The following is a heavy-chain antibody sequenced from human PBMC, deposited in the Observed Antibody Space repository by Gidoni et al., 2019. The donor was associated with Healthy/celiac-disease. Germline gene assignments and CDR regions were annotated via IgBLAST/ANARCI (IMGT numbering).Heavy chain of an antibody. D-gene: IGHD3-22*01. CDR2: ISGSGGST. Sequence: EVQLLESGGGLVQPGRSLRLSCAASGFTFSSYAMSWVRQAPGKGLAWVSAISGSGGSTYYADSVKGRFTISRDNSKNTLYLQMNSLRAEDTAVYYCAKVDYDSSGYYYIYGMDVWGQGTTVTVSS. V-gene: IGHV3-23*01. CDR1: GFTFSSYA. CDR3: AKVDYDSSGYYYIYGMDV. J-gene: IGHJ6*02.